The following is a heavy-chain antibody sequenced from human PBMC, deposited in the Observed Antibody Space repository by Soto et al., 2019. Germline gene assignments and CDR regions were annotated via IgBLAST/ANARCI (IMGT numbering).Heavy chain of an antibody. CDR2: ISYDGSNK. CDR3: ARDFRGGVDTAMVGCGGDCRLRGMDV. CDR1: GFTFSSYA. V-gene: IGHV3-30-3*01. D-gene: IGHD5-18*01. J-gene: IGHJ6*02. Sequence: QVQLVESGGGVVQPGRSLRLSCAASGFTFSSYAMHWVRQAPGKGLEWVAVISYDGSNKYYADSVKGRFTISRDNSKNTLYLQMNSLRAEDTAVYYCARDFRGGVDTAMVGCGGDCRLRGMDVWGQGTTVTVSS.